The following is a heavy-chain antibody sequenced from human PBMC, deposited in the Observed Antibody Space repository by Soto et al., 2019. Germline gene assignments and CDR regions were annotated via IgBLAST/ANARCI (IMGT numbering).Heavy chain of an antibody. D-gene: IGHD3-22*01. V-gene: IGHV3-23*01. CDR3: AKDQVITMIVVVTPDPSYYYGMDV. CDR1: GFIFSSHA. CDR2: ISGSGGST. J-gene: IGHJ6*02. Sequence: GGSLRLSCAASGFIFSSHAMSWVRQAPGKGLEWVSAISGSGGSTYYADSVKGRFTISRDNSKNTLYLQMNSLRAEDTAVYYCAKDQVITMIVVVTPDPSYYYGMDVWGQGTTVTSP.